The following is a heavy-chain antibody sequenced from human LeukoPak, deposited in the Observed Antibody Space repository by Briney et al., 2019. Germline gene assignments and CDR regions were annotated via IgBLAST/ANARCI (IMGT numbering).Heavy chain of an antibody. Sequence: KISCKGSGYSFSSYWISWVRQAPGQGLEWMGRIIPILGIANYAQKFQGRVTITADKSTSTAYMELSSLRSEDTAVYYCASFLTHSYNWNDEEAFDYWGQGTLVTVSS. CDR3: ASFLTHSYNWNDEEAFDY. J-gene: IGHJ4*02. CDR1: GYSFSSYW. CDR2: IIPILGIA. V-gene: IGHV1-69*02. D-gene: IGHD1-1*01.